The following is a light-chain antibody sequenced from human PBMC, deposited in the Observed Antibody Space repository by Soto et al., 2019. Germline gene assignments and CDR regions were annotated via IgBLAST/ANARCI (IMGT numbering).Light chain of an antibody. CDR1: QSVSSD. CDR2: DAS. J-gene: IGKJ4*01. CDR3: QQRSNWLT. Sequence: EIVLTQSPATLSLSPGERATLSCRASQSVSSDLAWYQQKPGQAPRLLIYDASNRATGIPARFSGSGSGTDFTLTISSLEPEDFAVYSCQQRSNWLTFGGGTKVEIK. V-gene: IGKV3-11*01.